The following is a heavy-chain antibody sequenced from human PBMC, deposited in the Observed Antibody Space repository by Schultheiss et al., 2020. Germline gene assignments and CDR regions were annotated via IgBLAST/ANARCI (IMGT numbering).Heavy chain of an antibody. CDR2: ISGSGGST. D-gene: IGHD6-13*01. Sequence: GGSLRLSCAASGFTFSSYGMHWVRQAPGKGLEWVAVISGSGGSTYYADSVKGRFTISRDNSKNTLYLQMNSLRAEDTAVYYCARDGCIAAAGTDGDDAFDIWGQGTMVTVSS. CDR1: GFTFSSYG. V-gene: IGHV3-23*01. CDR3: ARDGCIAAAGTDGDDAFDI. J-gene: IGHJ3*02.